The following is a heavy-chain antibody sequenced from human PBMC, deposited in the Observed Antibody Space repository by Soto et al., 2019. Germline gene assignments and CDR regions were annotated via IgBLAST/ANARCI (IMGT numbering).Heavy chain of an antibody. J-gene: IGHJ4*02. CDR3: VRVVAIPGYPDN. D-gene: IGHD5-12*01. Sequence: QVQLVQSGAEVRQPASSVKVSCKTSGATFSSYAITWVRQAPGQGLEWMGGIVPTVDTSTYAQKFQGRVTITADKFPNTVDMELSSLRSDDTAVYYCVRVVAIPGYPDNWGQGTLVTVSS. V-gene: IGHV1-69*14. CDR2: IVPTVDTS. CDR1: GATFSSYA.